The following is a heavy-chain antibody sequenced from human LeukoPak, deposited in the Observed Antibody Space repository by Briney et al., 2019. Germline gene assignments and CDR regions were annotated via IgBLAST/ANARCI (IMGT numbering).Heavy chain of an antibody. CDR3: ARAYYDILTGYYYFDY. CDR1: GYTFTGYY. Sequence: ASVKVSCKASGYTFTGYYMHWVRQAPGQGLEWMGWINPNSGGTNYAQKSQGRVTMTRDTSISTAYMELSRLRSDDTAVYYCARAYYDILTGYYYFDYWGQGTLVTVSS. D-gene: IGHD3-9*01. J-gene: IGHJ4*02. CDR2: INPNSGGT. V-gene: IGHV1-2*02.